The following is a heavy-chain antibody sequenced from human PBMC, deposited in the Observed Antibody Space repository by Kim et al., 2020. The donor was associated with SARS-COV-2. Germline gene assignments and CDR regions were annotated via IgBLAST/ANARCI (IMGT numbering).Heavy chain of an antibody. Sequence: SETLSLTCTVSGGSISSYYWSWIRQPPGKGLEWIGYIYYSGSTNYNPSLKSRVTISVDTSKNQFSLKLSSVTAADTAVYYCARNAHYCSSTSCLAHYYYYYGMDVWGQGTTVTVSS. CDR3: ARNAHYCSSTSCLAHYYYYYGMDV. CDR1: GGSISSYY. D-gene: IGHD2-2*01. V-gene: IGHV4-59*01. J-gene: IGHJ6*02. CDR2: IYYSGST.